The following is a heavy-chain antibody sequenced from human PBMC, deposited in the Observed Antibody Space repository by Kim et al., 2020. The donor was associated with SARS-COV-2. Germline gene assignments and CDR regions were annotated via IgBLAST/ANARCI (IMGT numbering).Heavy chain of an antibody. CDR1: GFTFSSYS. Sequence: GGSLRLSCAASGFTFSSYSMNWVRQAPGKGLEWVSSISSSSSYIYYADSVKGRFTISRDNAKNSLYLQMNSLRAEDTAVYYCARDGTLRLGELSLTYYYSGMDVWGQGTTVTVSS. CDR3: ARDGTLRLGELSLTYYYSGMDV. D-gene: IGHD3-16*02. J-gene: IGHJ6*02. CDR2: ISSSSSYI. V-gene: IGHV3-21*01.